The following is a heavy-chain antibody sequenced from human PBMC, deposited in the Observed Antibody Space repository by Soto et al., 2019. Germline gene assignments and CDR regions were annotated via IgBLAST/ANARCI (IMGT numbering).Heavy chain of an antibody. J-gene: IGHJ4*02. CDR3: AGGKQPVATLDY. Sequence: SETLSLTCTVSGGSITSGDYYWSWIRQPPGKGLEWVGYVYYSGSTYYNSSLKSRVTISVDTSKNQLSLKLSSVTAADTAVYYCAGGKQPVATLDYWGQGTLVTVSS. V-gene: IGHV4-30-4*01. CDR2: VYYSGST. D-gene: IGHD6-6*01. CDR1: GGSITSGDYY.